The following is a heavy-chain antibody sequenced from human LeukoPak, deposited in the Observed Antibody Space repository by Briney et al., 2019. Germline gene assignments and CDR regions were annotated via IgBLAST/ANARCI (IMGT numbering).Heavy chain of an antibody. Sequence: ETLSLTCTVSGGSISSSSYYWGWVRQAPGKGLEWVSAISGSGGSTYYADSVKGRFTISRDNSKNTLYLQMNSLRAEGTAVYYCAKARFWSGPSYFDYWGQGTLVTVSS. CDR3: AKARFWSGPSYFDY. D-gene: IGHD3-3*01. CDR1: GGSISSSSYY. CDR2: ISGSGGST. J-gene: IGHJ4*02. V-gene: IGHV3-23*01.